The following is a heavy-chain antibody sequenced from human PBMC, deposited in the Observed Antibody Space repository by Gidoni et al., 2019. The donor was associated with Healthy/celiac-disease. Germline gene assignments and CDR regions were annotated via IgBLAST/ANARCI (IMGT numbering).Heavy chain of an antibody. D-gene: IGHD6-13*01. CDR3: ARHQQLISANWFDP. CDR1: GGSISSYY. V-gene: IGHV4-59*08. Sequence: QVQLQEWGPGLVKPSETLSLTCTVSGGSISSYYWSWIRQPPGKGLEWIGYIYYSGSTNYNPSLKSRVTISVDTSKNQFSLKLSSVTAADTAVYYCARHQQLISANWFDPWGQGTLVTVSS. J-gene: IGHJ5*02. CDR2: IYYSGST.